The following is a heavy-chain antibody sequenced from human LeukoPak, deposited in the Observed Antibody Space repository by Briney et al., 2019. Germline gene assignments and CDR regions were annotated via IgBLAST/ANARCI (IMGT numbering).Heavy chain of an antibody. V-gene: IGHV2-5*02. CDR3: ARSLRLVPGVHYFDH. D-gene: IGHD3-10*01. J-gene: IGHJ4*02. Sequence: SGPTLVNPTQTLTLTCTFSGFSLSTTGVGVGWIRQPPGKALEWLALIYWDDERRYSPSLKRRLTVTKDTSKNQVVLTMTNMDPVDTATYYCARSLRLVPGVHYFDHWGQGTLVTVSS. CDR1: GFSLSTTGVG. CDR2: IYWDDER.